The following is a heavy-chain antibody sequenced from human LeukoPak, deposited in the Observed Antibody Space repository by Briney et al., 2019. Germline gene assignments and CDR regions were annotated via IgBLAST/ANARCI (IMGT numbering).Heavy chain of an antibody. V-gene: IGHV3-20*04. CDR2: INWNAANT. D-gene: IGHD3-10*01. Sequence: TGGSLRLSCAASGFTFDDYGMSWVRQAAGKGLEWVSGINWNAANTGYADSVKGRFTISRDNVKNSLYLQMNSLRAEDTALYYCARAPGSSLRGYYYYYMDVWGKGTTVTVSS. CDR1: GFTFDDYG. CDR3: ARAPGSSLRGYYYYYMDV. J-gene: IGHJ6*03.